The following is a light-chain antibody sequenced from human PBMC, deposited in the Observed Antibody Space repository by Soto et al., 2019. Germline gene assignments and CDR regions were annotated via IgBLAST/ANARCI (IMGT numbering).Light chain of an antibody. V-gene: IGLV1-40*01. CDR2: GNN. Sequence: QSALTQPPSVSGAPGQRVTISCTGSSANIGAAYNVDWYQQLPGTAPKLLIYGNNNRPSGVPARFSGSKSGTSASLAIAGLQAEDEGDYYCQSYESSLIGYVFGTGTKAAVL. J-gene: IGLJ1*01. CDR1: SANIGAAYN. CDR3: QSYESSLIGYV.